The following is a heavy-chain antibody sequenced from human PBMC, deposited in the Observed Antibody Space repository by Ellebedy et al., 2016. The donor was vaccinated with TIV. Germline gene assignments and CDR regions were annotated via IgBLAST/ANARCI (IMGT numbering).Heavy chain of an antibody. Sequence: GESLKISCVASGFTFSNYGMHWVRQAPGKGLEWVAVISYDGSNKYYADSVKGRFTISRDNANNSLYLQMDSLRAEDTAVYYCATDEGIYWGQGTLVTVSS. CDR3: ATDEGIY. CDR1: GFTFSNYG. CDR2: ISYDGSNK. J-gene: IGHJ4*02. D-gene: IGHD3-10*01. V-gene: IGHV3-30*03.